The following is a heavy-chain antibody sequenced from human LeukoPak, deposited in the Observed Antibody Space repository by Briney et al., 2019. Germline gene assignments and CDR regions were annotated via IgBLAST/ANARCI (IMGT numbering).Heavy chain of an antibody. D-gene: IGHD5-12*01. J-gene: IGHJ3*02. CDR1: GFTFSSYE. CDR3: ARGYSSYYPDAFDI. Sequence: PGGSLILSCVASGFTFSSYEMNWVRQAPGRGLEWVSYMSFSGSTIYYADSVKGRFTISRDNAKNSLYLQMNSLRAEDTAVYYCARGYSSYYPDAFDIWGQGTMVTVSS. CDR2: MSFSGSTI. V-gene: IGHV3-48*03.